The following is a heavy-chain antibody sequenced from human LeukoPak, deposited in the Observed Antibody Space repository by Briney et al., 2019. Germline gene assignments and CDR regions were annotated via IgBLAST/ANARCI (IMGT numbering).Heavy chain of an antibody. D-gene: IGHD4-17*01. J-gene: IGHJ4*02. Sequence: GGSLRLSCAASGFTFNSYSMNWVRQAPGKGLEWVSSISSSSSYIYYADSVKGRFTISRDNAKNSLYLQMNSLRAEDTAVYYCARVNPTVTTFDYWGQGTLVTVSS. CDR2: ISSSSSYI. CDR1: GFTFNSYS. CDR3: ARVNPTVTTFDY. V-gene: IGHV3-21*01.